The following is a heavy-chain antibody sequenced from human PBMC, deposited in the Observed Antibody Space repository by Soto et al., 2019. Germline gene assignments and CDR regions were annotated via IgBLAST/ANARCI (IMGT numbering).Heavy chain of an antibody. CDR1: GFPSSNSF. CDR2: ISYDGSNT. CDR3: AKDTPLKEFDC. J-gene: IGHJ4*02. Sequence: QVQLVESGGGVVQPGRSLRLSCATSGFPSSNSFMHWVRQAPGRGLEWVAAISYDGSNTYYADSVKGRFTISRDNSRDTLYLQVISLRAEDTAMYYCAKDTPLKEFDCWGQGTLVTVSS. V-gene: IGHV3-30*18.